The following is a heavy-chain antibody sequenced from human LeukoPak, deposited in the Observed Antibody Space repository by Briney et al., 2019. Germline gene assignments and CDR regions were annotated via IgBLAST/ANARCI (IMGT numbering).Heavy chain of an antibody. D-gene: IGHD5-12*01. CDR3: ASGYSGYDLNY. CDR2: INPKSGDT. V-gene: IGHV1-2*02. Sequence: ASVKVSCKTSDFRDYYMNWVRQAPGQGLEWLGWINPKSGDTDYAQKFQGRVTMTRDTSINTAYMELSGLKPDDTAIYRCASGYSGYDLNYWGQGTQVTVSS. CDR1: DFRDYY. J-gene: IGHJ4*02.